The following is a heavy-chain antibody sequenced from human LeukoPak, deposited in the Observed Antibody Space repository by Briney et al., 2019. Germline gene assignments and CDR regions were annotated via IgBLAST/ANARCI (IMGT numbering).Heavy chain of an antibody. CDR1: GFTFSGYY. Sequence: PGGSLRLSCAASGFTFSGYYMTWVRQAPGKGLEWVSFISSSGDSLYYADSVRGRFTISRDNAKNSLFLQMNSLRAEDTAVYYCAREVVIVPDYFYYGLDVWGQGTTVTVSS. CDR3: AREVVIVPDYFYYGLDV. CDR2: ISSSGDSL. D-gene: IGHD2/OR15-2a*01. J-gene: IGHJ6*02. V-gene: IGHV3-11*01.